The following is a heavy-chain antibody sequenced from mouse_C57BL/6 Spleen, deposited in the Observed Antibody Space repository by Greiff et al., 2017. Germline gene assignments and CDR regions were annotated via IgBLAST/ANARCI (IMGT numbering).Heavy chain of an antibody. V-gene: IGHV1-69*01. CDR1: GYTFTSYW. CDR2: IDPSDSYT. CDR3: ARGFTTVVESWFAY. Sequence: QQSCKASGYTFTSYWMHWVKQRPGQGLEWIGEIDPSDSYTNYNQKFKGKSTLTVDKSSSTAYMQLSSLTSEDSAVYYCARGFTTVVESWFAYWGQGTLVTVSA. J-gene: IGHJ3*01. D-gene: IGHD1-1*01.